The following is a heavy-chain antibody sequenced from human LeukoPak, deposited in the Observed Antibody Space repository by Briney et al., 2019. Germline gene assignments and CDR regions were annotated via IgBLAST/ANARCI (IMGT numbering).Heavy chain of an antibody. V-gene: IGHV4-30-4*01. J-gene: IGHJ4*02. CDR2: IYYSGST. D-gene: IGHD1-26*01. CDR3: ASSIVGATYRDY. CDR1: GGSISSGDYY. Sequence: PSETLSLTCTVSGGSISSGDYYWSWIRQPPGKGLEWIGYIYYSGSTYYNPSLKSRVTISVDTSKNQFSLKLSSVTAADTAVYYCASSIVGATYRDYWGQGTLVTVSS.